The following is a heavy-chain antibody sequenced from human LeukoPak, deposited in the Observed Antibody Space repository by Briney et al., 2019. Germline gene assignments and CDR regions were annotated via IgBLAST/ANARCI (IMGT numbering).Heavy chain of an antibody. V-gene: IGHV3-23*01. D-gene: IGHD3-10*01. CDR3: AKISMVRGVMFDY. Sequence: GGSLRLSCAASGFTFSSYAMSWVRQVPGKGLEWVSAISGSGGSTYYADSVKGRFTISRDNSKNTLYLQMNSLRAEDTAVYYCAKISMVRGVMFDYWGQGTLVTVSS. J-gene: IGHJ4*02. CDR1: GFTFSSYA. CDR2: ISGSGGST.